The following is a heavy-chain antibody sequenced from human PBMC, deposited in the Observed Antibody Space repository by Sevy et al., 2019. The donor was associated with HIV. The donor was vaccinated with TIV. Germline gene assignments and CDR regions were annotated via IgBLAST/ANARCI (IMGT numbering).Heavy chain of an antibody. Sequence: GWSLRLSCAASGFTFSSYWMSWVRQAPGKGLEWVANIKQDGSEKYYVDSVKGRFTISRDNANNSLYLQMNSLRAEDTAVYYCARVVEGYDFWSGYSTKGWFDPWGQGTLVTVSS. V-gene: IGHV3-7*01. J-gene: IGHJ5*02. CDR1: GFTFSSYW. CDR2: IKQDGSEK. CDR3: ARVVEGYDFWSGYSTKGWFDP. D-gene: IGHD3-3*01.